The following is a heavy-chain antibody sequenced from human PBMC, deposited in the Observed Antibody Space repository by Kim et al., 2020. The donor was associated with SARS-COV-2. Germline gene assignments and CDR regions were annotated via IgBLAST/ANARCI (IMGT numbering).Heavy chain of an antibody. J-gene: IGHJ4*02. D-gene: IGHD3-22*01. CDR3: AKDTSLSMIVVASFDC. Sequence: DSVKGRYTISRDNPRNTLYLQMDSLRAEDTAVYYCAKDTSLSMIVVASFDCWGQGTLVTVSS. V-gene: IGHV3-23*01.